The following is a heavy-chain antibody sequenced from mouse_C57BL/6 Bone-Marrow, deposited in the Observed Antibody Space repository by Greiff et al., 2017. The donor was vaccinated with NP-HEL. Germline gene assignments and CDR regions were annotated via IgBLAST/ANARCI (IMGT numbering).Heavy chain of an antibody. V-gene: IGHV7-1*01. D-gene: IGHD2-4*01. Sequence: EVKLMESGGGLVQSGRSLRLSCATSGFTFSDFYMEWVRQAPGKGLEWIAASRNKANDYTTEYSASVKGRFIVSRDTSQSILYLQMNALRAEDTAIYYCARDVYDYGGYFDVWGTGTTVTVSS. CDR1: GFTFSDFY. CDR2: SRNKANDYTT. CDR3: ARDVYDYGGYFDV. J-gene: IGHJ1*03.